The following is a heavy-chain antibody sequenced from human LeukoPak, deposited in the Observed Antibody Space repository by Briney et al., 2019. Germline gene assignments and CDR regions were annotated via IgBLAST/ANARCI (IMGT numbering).Heavy chain of an antibody. CDR2: IKQDGSAK. J-gene: IGHJ4*02. D-gene: IGHD6-19*01. CDR3: AKEVAGSGSY. CDR1: GFTVSSNY. Sequence: PGGSLRLSCAASGFTVSSNYMSWVRQAPGKGLEWVANIKQDGSAKYYVDSVKGRFTISRDNAKNSLYLQMNSLRAEDTAVYYCAKEVAGSGSYWGQGTLVTVSS. V-gene: IGHV3-7*03.